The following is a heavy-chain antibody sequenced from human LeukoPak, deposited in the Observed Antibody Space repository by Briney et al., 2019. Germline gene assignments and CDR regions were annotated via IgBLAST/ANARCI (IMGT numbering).Heavy chain of an antibody. CDR2: FDPEDGET. CDR3: ATVGDSSGYNWFDP. Sequence: ASVKVSCKVSGYTLTELSMHWVRQAPGKGLEWMGGFDPEDGETIYAQKFQGRVTMTEDTSTDTAYMELSSLRSEDTAVYYCATVGDSSGYNWFDPWGQGTLVTVSS. D-gene: IGHD3-22*01. J-gene: IGHJ5*02. V-gene: IGHV1-24*01. CDR1: GYTLTELS.